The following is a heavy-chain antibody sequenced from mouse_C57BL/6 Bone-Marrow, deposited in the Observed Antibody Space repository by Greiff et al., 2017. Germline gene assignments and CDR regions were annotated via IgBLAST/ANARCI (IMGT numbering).Heavy chain of an antibody. CDR1: GFNIKDDY. D-gene: IGHD1-1*01. V-gene: IGHV14-4*01. Sequence: VQLQQSGAELVRPGASVKLSCTASGFNIKDDYMHWVKQRPEQGLEWIGWIDPENGDTEYASKFQGKATITADTSSNTAYLQLSSLTSEDTAVYYCTTRGYGSVYFDYWGQGTTPTVSA. CDR2: IDPENGDT. CDR3: TTRGYGSVYFDY. J-gene: IGHJ2*01.